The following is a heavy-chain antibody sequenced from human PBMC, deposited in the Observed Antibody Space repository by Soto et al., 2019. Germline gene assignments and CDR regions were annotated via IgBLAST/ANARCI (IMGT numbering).Heavy chain of an antibody. V-gene: IGHV3-23*01. Sequence: EVQMLESGGGLVKPGGSLRLSCSVSGFSFSNYDMTWVRQAPGKGLEWVSSISGGGGGTHYADSMKGRVTITRDNSTNTLHPEMKRLRADDTAVDYCAKGSQYDILTAQQAFESWGQGTLVTVSS. J-gene: IGHJ4*02. D-gene: IGHD3-9*01. CDR2: ISGGGGGT. CDR3: AKGSQYDILTAQQAFES. CDR1: GFSFSNYD.